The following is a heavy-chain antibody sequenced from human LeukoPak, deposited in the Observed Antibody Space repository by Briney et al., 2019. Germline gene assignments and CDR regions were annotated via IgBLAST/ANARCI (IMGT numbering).Heavy chain of an antibody. J-gene: IGHJ4*02. CDR1: GFIFDDYG. Sequence: GGSLRLSCAASGFIFDDYGMTWVRQAPGKALEWISGITWNGVRKGYADSVKGRFTISRDNAKNSLYLQMNSLRAEDTALYYCARGTIFGVVIPYYFDYWGQGTLVTVSS. CDR3: ARGTIFGVVIPYYFDY. CDR2: ITWNGVRK. V-gene: IGHV3-20*04. D-gene: IGHD3-3*01.